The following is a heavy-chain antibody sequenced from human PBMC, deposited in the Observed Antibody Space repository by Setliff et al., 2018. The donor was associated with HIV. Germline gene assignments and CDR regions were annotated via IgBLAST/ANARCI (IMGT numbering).Heavy chain of an antibody. J-gene: IGHJ3*02. Sequence: PSETLSLTCTVSGGSISSSSYYWGWIRQPPGKGLEWIGSIYYSGSTNYNPSLKSRVSISVDTSKNQLSLKLSSVTAADTAVYYCARGHYYDGSGYYLRAFDIWGQGTMVTVSS. CDR3: ARGHYYDGSGYYLRAFDI. CDR1: GGSISSSSYY. CDR2: IYYSGST. D-gene: IGHD3-22*01. V-gene: IGHV4-39*07.